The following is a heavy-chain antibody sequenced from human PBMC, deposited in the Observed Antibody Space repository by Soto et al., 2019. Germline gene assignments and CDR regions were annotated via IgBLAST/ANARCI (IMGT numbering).Heavy chain of an antibody. CDR1: SGSISTYY. CDR2: IYYTGST. CDR3: AGAPNWAYFXF. J-gene: IGHJ4*02. V-gene: IGHV4-59*01. Sequence: SETLSLTCTVSSGSISTYYWSWIRQPPGKGLEWIGYIYYTGSTNYNPSLKTRVAISMDTSKNQFSLNLSSVTAVDTAVYYCAGAPNWAYFXFWGLGTLVTVSS. D-gene: IGHD7-27*01.